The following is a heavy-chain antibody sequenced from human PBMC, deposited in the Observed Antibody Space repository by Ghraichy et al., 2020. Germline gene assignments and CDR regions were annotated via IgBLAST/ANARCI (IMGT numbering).Heavy chain of an antibody. V-gene: IGHV4-59*01. CDR3: AREWGGNHFDY. CDR2: IYYSGST. J-gene: IGHJ4*02. Sequence: SETLSLTCTVSGGSISSYYWSWIRQPPGKGLEWIGYIYYSGSTNYNPSLKSRVTISVDTSKNQFSLKLSSVTAADTAVYYCAREWGGNHFDYWGQGTLVTVSS. CDR1: GGSISSYY. D-gene: IGHD3-10*01.